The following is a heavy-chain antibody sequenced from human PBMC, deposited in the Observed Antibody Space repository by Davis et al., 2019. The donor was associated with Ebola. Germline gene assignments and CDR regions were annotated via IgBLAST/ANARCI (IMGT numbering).Heavy chain of an antibody. J-gene: IGHJ6*02. CDR3: ARIAAESDYGMDV. V-gene: IGHV1-18*03. CDR1: GYTFTTYI. D-gene: IGHD6-13*01. Sequence: ASVKVSCKASGYTFTTYIITWVRQAPGQGLEWMGWIAVYNGDTKYAHEIQGRVTMTTDISTDTVYMDLRGLRSDDMAVYFCARIAAESDYGMDVWGQGTTVTVSS. CDR2: IAVYNGDT.